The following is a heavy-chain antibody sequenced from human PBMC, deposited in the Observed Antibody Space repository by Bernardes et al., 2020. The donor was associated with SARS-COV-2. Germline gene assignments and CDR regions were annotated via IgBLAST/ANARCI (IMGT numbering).Heavy chain of an antibody. J-gene: IGHJ4*02. CDR2: IKSNTDGGTI. CDR3: TTGFSSGWFEYYFDY. V-gene: IGHV3-15*01. CDR1: GLTLRNAW. Sequence: VGSLILSCAASGLTLRNAWMSWVRQAPGPGLEWVGRIKSNTDGGTIEYPASVKGRFTISRDDSKNTLYLQMNNLITDDTGVYYCTTGFSSGWFEYYFDYWGQGTLVTVSS. D-gene: IGHD6-19*01.